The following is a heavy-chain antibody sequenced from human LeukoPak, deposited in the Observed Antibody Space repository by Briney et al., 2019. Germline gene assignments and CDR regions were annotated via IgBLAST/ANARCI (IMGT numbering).Heavy chain of an antibody. CDR3: ARDQPYMDV. CDR2: IYHSGTT. J-gene: IGHJ6*03. V-gene: IGHV4-38-2*02. Sequence: SETLSLTCTVSGYSISSGYYWGWIRQPPGKGLEWIGSIYHSGTTYYNPSLKSRVTISVDTSKNQFSLKLSSVTAADTAVYYCARDQPYMDVWGKGTTVTVSS. CDR1: GYSISSGYY.